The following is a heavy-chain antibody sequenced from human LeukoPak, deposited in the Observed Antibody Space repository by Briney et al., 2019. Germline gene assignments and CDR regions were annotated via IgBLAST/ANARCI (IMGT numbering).Heavy chain of an antibody. V-gene: IGHV3-74*01. CDR1: GFTFSSYW. Sequence: GGSLRLSCAASGFTFSSYWMHWVRQAPGKGLVWVSRINSDGSSTSYADSVKGRFTISRDNAKNTLYLQMNSLRAEDTAVYYCAREAAGTDAFDIWGQGTMVTVSS. J-gene: IGHJ3*02. D-gene: IGHD6-13*01. CDR3: AREAAGTDAFDI. CDR2: INSDGSST.